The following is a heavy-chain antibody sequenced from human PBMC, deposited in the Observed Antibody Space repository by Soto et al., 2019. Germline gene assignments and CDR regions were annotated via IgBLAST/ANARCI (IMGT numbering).Heavy chain of an antibody. CDR3: VKGGWYGTSSPSDR. CDR1: GFTFSNYG. D-gene: IGHD6-6*01. J-gene: IGHJ5*02. CDR2: ISYDGSHK. V-gene: IGHV3-30*18. Sequence: QVQLVESGGGVVQPGRSLRLSCAGSGFTFSNYGLHWVRQAPGKGLEWVAVISYDGSHKYYVDSVKGRFTISRDNSNNMLYLQMDSLRAEDTALYYCVKGGWYGTSSPSDRWGQGTLVTVSS.